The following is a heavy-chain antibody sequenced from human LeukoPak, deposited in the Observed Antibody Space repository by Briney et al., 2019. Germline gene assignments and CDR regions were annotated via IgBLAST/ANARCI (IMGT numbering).Heavy chain of an antibody. D-gene: IGHD3-22*01. CDR3: ARLVLGSSSWLQHYYDSSGPFDY. V-gene: IGHV4-39*01. J-gene: IGHJ4*02. Sequence: SETLSLTCTVSGGSISSSSYYWGWIRQPPGKGLEWIGSIYYSGLTYYNPSLKSRVTISVDTSKNQFSLKLSSVTAADTAVYYCARLVLGSSSWLQHYYDSSGPFDYWGQGTLVTVSS. CDR2: IYYSGLT. CDR1: GGSISSSSYY.